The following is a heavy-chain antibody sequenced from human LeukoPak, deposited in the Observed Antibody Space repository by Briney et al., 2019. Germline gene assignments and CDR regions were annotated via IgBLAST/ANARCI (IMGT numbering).Heavy chain of an antibody. J-gene: IGHJ6*02. CDR2: MNPNSGNT. V-gene: IGHV1-8*01. CDR1: GYTFTSYD. D-gene: IGHD2-2*01. CDR3: AMFDIVVVPAASRHYYYYGMDV. Sequence: ASVKVSCKASGYTFTSYDINWVRRATGQGLEWMGWMNPNSGNTGYAQKFQGRVTMTRNTSISTAYMELSSLRSEDTGVYYCAMFDIVVVPAASRHYYYYGMDVWGQGTTVTVSS.